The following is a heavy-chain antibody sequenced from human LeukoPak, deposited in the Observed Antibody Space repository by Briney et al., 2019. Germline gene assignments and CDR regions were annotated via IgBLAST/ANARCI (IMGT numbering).Heavy chain of an antibody. V-gene: IGHV4-59*02. CDR2: IYYSGST. J-gene: IGHJ4*02. D-gene: IGHD4-23*01. Sequence: SETLSLTCTVSGGSVSSYYWSWIRQPPGKGLEWIGYIYYSGSTNYNPSLKSRVTISVDMSKNQFSLMLSSVTAADTAVYYCARDRPFYGGEPQNYFDYWGQGTLVTVSS. CDR3: ARDRPFYGGEPQNYFDY. CDR1: GGSVSSYY.